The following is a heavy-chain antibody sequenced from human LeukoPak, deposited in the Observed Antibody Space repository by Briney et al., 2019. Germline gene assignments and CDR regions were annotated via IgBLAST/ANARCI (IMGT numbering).Heavy chain of an antibody. D-gene: IGHD3-16*01. J-gene: IGHJ4*02. CDR1: GFTFSSYG. CDR2: ISYDGSNK. V-gene: IGHV3-30*18. Sequence: GRSLRLSCAASGFTFSSYGMHWVRQAPGKGLEWVAVISYDGSNKYYADSVKGRFIISRDNSKNTLYLQMNSLRAEDTAVYYCAKDGAGFFDYWGQGTLVTVSS. CDR3: AKDGAGFFDY.